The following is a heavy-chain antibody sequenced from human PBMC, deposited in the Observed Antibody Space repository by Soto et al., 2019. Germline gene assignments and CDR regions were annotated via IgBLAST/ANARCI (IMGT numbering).Heavy chain of an antibody. D-gene: IGHD2-21*02. CDR2: LYWDDDK. Sequence: SGPTLVNPTQTLTLTCTVSGLSLRTTGVGVGWARQPPGKALEWLALLYWDDDKRYSPSLRSRLTIAKDISEKQVVLTMTNMDTVDTATYYCVQSRCGGDCLEIYSSHAYNGLDVWGQGTTVTVSS. CDR1: GLSLRTTGVG. CDR3: VQSRCGGDCLEIYSSHAYNGLDV. V-gene: IGHV2-5*02. J-gene: IGHJ6*02.